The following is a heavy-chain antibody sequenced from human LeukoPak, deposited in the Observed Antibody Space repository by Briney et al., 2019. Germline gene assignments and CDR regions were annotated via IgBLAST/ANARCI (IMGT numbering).Heavy chain of an antibody. J-gene: IGHJ4*02. D-gene: IGHD2-2*01. CDR1: GFTFSSYE. CDR2: INSDGSST. CDR3: ARDGYCSSTSCYYFDY. V-gene: IGHV3-74*01. Sequence: PGGSLRLSCAASGFTFSSYEMNWVRQAPGKGLEWVSRINSDGSSTSYADSVKGRFTISRDNAKNTLYLQMNSLGAEDTAVYYCARDGYCSSTSCYYFDYWGQGTLVTVSS.